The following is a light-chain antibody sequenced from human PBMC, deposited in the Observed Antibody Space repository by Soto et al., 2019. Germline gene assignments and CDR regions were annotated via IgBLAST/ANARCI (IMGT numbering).Light chain of an antibody. CDR3: QHYGSSPLT. V-gene: IGKV3-20*01. J-gene: IGKJ4*01. Sequence: EIVLTQSPGTLSLSPGERATLSCRASQSVSSSYLAWYQQKPGQAPRLLIDGASSRATGIPDRFGGSGSGTDFTLTISRLEPEDFAVYYCQHYGSSPLTFGGGTKVEIK. CDR1: QSVSSSY. CDR2: GAS.